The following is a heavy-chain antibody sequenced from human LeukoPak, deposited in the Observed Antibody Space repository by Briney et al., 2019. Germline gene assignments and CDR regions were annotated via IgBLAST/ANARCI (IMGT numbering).Heavy chain of an antibody. V-gene: IGHV3-13*04. J-gene: IGHJ2*01. CDR3: AREYILYGYWHFDL. CDR2: IATSGNT. D-gene: IGHD3-9*01. CDR1: GFTLSSYD. Sequence: GGSLRLSRAASGFTLSSYDIHWVRQLTGKALEWVTAIATSGNTHYSDSVRGRFTISRENAKNSVSLEMNSLRDEDTAVYYCAREYILYGYWHFDLWGRGTLVTVSS.